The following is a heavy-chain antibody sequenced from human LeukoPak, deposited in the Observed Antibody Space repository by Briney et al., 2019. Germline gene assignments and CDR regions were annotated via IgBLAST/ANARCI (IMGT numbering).Heavy chain of an antibody. CDR1: GGSISSGGFY. V-gene: IGHV4-31*03. CDR3: ARGTTDGYSYGRFDY. Sequence: TLSLTCTVSGGSISSGGFYWSWIRQHPGKGLEWLGYIYYSGTTYYNPSLKSRVTFSVDTSKNQFSLKLNPVTAADTALYYCARGTTDGYSYGRFDYWGQGTLVT. J-gene: IGHJ4*02. CDR2: IYYSGTT. D-gene: IGHD5-18*01.